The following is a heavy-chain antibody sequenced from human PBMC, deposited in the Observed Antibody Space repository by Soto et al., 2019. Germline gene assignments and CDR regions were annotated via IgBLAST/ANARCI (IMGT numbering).Heavy chain of an antibody. V-gene: IGHV3-30-3*01. Sequence: PGGSLRLSCAASGFTFSNYAMHWVRQAPGKGLEWVAVISYDGSNTYYADSVKGRFTISRDNSKNTLYLQMDSLRAEDTAVYLCARRPVTYYFDYWGQGTLVTVSS. CDR1: GFTFSNYA. CDR2: ISYDGSNT. CDR3: ARRPVTYYFDY. J-gene: IGHJ4*02. D-gene: IGHD4-17*01.